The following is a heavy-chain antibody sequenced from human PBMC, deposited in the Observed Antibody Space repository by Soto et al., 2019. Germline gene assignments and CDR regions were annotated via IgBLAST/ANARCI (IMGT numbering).Heavy chain of an antibody. D-gene: IGHD3-22*01. CDR1: GFTFSSYA. CDR2: ISGSGGST. CDR3: AKGEDSSGYVLVLRG. V-gene: IGHV3-23*01. Sequence: GGSLRLSCAASGFTFSSYAMSWVRQAPGKGLEWVSAISGSGGSTYYADSVKGRFTISRDNSKNTLYLQMNSLRAEDTAVYYCAKGEDSSGYVLVLRGWGQGTLVTVSS. J-gene: IGHJ4*02.